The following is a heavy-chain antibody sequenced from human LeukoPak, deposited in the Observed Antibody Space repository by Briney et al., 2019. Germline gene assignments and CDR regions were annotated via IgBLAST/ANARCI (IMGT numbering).Heavy chain of an antibody. D-gene: IGHD6-19*01. CDR2: INPNSGGT. Sequence: ASVKVSCKASGYTFTGYYMHWVRQAPGQGLEWMGWINPNSGGTNYAQKFQGRVTMTRDTSISTAYMELSRLRSDDTAVYYCVTDAQWLVNFDYWGQGALVTVSS. CDR1: GYTFTGYY. J-gene: IGHJ4*02. V-gene: IGHV1-2*02. CDR3: VTDAQWLVNFDY.